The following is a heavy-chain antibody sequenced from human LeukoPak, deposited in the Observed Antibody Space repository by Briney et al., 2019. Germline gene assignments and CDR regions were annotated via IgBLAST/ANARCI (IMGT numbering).Heavy chain of an antibody. V-gene: IGHV4-59*01. Sequence: SETLSLTCTVSSGSINNYYWTWIRQPPGKGLECIGYVYYTGSTYYNPSLKSRVTISVDTSRNQFSLNLKSVTAADTAVYYCARDSSTVTTRHFDYWGQGILVTVSS. J-gene: IGHJ4*02. CDR2: VYYTGST. CDR1: SGSINNYY. D-gene: IGHD4-17*01. CDR3: ARDSSTVTTRHFDY.